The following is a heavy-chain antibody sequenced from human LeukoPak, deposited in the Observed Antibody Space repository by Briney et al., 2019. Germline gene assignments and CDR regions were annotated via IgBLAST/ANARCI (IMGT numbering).Heavy chain of an antibody. CDR3: TTEDDSSGYYIY. V-gene: IGHV3-15*01. D-gene: IGHD3-22*01. CDR2: IKSKTDGGTT. CDR1: GFTFSNAW. J-gene: IGHJ4*02. Sequence: GGSLRLSCAASGFTFSNAWMSWVRQAPGKGLEWVGRIKSKTDGGTTDYAPPVKGRFTISRDDSKNTLYLQMNSLKTEDTAVYYCTTEDDSSGYYIYWGQGTLVTVSS.